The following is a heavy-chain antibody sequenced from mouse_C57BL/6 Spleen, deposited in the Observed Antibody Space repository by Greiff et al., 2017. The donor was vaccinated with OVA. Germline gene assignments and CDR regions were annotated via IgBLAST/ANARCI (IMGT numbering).Heavy chain of an antibody. CDR2: IYPGDGDT. V-gene: IGHV1-82*01. CDR3: GRVTAQATFDY. D-gene: IGHD3-2*02. CDR1: GYAFSSSW. Sequence: VQLQESGPELVKPGASVKISCKASGYAFSSSWMNWVKQRPGKGLEWIGRIYPGDGDTNYNGKFKGKATLTADKSSSTAYMQLSSLTSEDSAVYFCGRVTAQATFDYWGQGTTLTVSS. J-gene: IGHJ2*01.